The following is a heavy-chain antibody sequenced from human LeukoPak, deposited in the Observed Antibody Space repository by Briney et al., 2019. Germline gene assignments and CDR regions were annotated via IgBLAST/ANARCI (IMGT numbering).Heavy chain of an antibody. CDR1: GFTFSSYS. J-gene: IGHJ4*02. D-gene: IGHD1-7*01. CDR2: ISSSSSYI. V-gene: IGHV3-21*01. Sequence: GGSLRLSCAASGFTFSSYSMNWVRQAPGKGLEWVSCISSSSSYIYYADSVKGRFTISRDNAKNSLYLQMNSLRAEDTAVYYCARAHNWKYGSFDFWGQGTLVTVSS. CDR3: ARAHNWKYGSFDF.